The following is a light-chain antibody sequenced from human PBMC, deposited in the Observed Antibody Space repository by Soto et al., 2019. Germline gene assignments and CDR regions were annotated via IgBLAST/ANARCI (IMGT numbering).Light chain of an antibody. V-gene: IGKV3-15*01. Sequence: EIVLTQSPATLSLSPVERATLSCMASQSVGRYLAWYQQKPGRAPRLLIYGASTRATGIPARFSGSGSGTEFTLTISSLQSEDFAVYYCQQYNDWPPRTFGQGTKVDI. CDR1: QSVGRY. CDR2: GAS. CDR3: QQYNDWPPRT. J-gene: IGKJ1*01.